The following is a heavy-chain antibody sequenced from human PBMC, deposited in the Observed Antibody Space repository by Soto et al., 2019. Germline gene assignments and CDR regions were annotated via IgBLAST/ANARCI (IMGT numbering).Heavy chain of an antibody. Sequence: ASVKVSCKASGGTFSSYAISWVRQAPGQGLEWMGGIIPIFGTANYAQKFQGRVTITADESTSTAYMELSSLRSEDTAVYYCASSVAIRRPGNFDYWGQGTLVTVSS. CDR3: ASSVAIRRPGNFDY. D-gene: IGHD3-10*01. CDR1: GGTFSSYA. V-gene: IGHV1-69*13. CDR2: IIPIFGTA. J-gene: IGHJ4*02.